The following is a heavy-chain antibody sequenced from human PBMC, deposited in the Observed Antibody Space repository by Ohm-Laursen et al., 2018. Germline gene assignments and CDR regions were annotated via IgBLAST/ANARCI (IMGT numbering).Heavy chain of an antibody. Sequence: SVKVSCKASGYTFTGYYMHWVRQAPGQGLEWMGWTNPNSGGTNYAQKFQGRVTMTRGTSISTAYMELSRLRSDDTAVYYCARNWNDGRGMDLWGQGTTVTVSS. CDR3: ARNWNDGRGMDL. CDR1: GYTFTGYY. J-gene: IGHJ6*02. CDR2: TNPNSGGT. V-gene: IGHV1-2*02. D-gene: IGHD1-1*01.